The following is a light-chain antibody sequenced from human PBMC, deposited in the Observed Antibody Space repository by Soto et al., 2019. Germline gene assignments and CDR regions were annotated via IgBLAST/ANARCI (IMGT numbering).Light chain of an antibody. CDR3: HQYGSSLPIT. Sequence: EIVLTQSPGTLSLSPGERATLSCRASQSVSSSYLAWYQQKPGQAPRLLIYGASSRATGIPDRFSGSGSGTDFTLTISRLEPEDFAVYYCHQYGSSLPITFGSGTRLEIK. CDR1: QSVSSSY. CDR2: GAS. J-gene: IGKJ5*01. V-gene: IGKV3-20*01.